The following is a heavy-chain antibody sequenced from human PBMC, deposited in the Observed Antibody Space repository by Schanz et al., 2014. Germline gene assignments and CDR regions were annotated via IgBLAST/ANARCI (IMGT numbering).Heavy chain of an antibody. V-gene: IGHV3-48*04. Sequence: EVQLVESGGGLVQPGGSLRLSCAASGFTFSSYSMNWVRQAPGKGLEWVSYISSSSSTRYYADSVKGRFTISRDNSKNTLYLQMNSLETEDTAVYYCAKYRGYYRVSGSYRELEYWGQGTLVTVSS. D-gene: IGHD3-10*01. CDR3: AKYRGYYRVSGSYRELEY. CDR2: ISSSSSTR. J-gene: IGHJ4*02. CDR1: GFTFSSYS.